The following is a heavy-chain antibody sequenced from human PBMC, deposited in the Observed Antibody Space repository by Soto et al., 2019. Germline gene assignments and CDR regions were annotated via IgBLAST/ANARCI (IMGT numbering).Heavy chain of an antibody. D-gene: IGHD2-21*01. J-gene: IGHJ5*02. CDR1: GFTFNTYD. V-gene: IGHV3-21*01. CDR2: ITASSAYI. Sequence: EVQLVESGGGLGKPGGSLRLSCAASGFTFNTYDMNWVRQAPGKGLEWVSSITASSAYINYADSVRGRFTISRDNAKNSLFLEMNSLRSEDTAVYYCVKSGTARLLRHSWFDTWGQGTLVSVSS. CDR3: VKSGTARLLRHSWFDT.